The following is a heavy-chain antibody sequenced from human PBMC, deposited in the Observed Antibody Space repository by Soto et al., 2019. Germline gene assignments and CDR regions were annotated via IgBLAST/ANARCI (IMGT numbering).Heavy chain of an antibody. CDR3: ARAMAGTTVTSFCY. D-gene: IGHD4-17*01. Sequence: GGSLRLSCAASGFTFSSYSMNWVRQAPGKGLEWVSSISSSSSYIYYADSVKGRFTISRDNAKNSRYLQMNSLRAEDTAVYYCARAMAGTTVTSFCYWGQGTLVTVSS. J-gene: IGHJ4*02. CDR2: ISSSSSYI. V-gene: IGHV3-21*01. CDR1: GFTFSSYS.